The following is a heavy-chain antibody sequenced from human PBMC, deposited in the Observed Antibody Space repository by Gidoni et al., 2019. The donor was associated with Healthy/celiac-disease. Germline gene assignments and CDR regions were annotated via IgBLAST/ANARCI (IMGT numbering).Heavy chain of an antibody. CDR3: ASPGSYALYNYYFDY. V-gene: IGHV3-21*01. D-gene: IGHD1-1*01. CDR1: GFTFSSYS. J-gene: IGHJ4*02. Sequence: EVQLVESGGGLVKPGGSLRLSCAASGFTFSSYSMNWVRQAPGKGLEWVSSISSSSSYIYYADSVKGRFTISRDNAKNSLYLQMNSLRAEDTAVYYCASPGSYALYNYYFDYWGQGTLVTVSS. CDR2: ISSSSSYI.